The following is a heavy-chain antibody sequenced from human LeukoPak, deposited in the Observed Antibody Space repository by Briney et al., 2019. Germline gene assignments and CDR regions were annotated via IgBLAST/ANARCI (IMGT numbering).Heavy chain of an antibody. CDR3: ARGPQAGSWYCVD. D-gene: IGHD6-13*01. Sequence: ASVTVSFTASGYTFTSYYMHWVRQAPGQGLEWMGIINPSGGSTSYAQKFQGRVTMTRDTSTSTVYMELSSLRSEDTAVYYCARGPQAGSWYCVDWGQGTLVTVS. CDR2: INPSGGST. CDR1: GYTFTSYY. J-gene: IGHJ4*02. V-gene: IGHV1-46*01.